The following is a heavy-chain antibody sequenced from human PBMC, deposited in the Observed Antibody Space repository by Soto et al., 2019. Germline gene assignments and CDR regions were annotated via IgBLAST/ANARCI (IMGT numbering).Heavy chain of an antibody. D-gene: IGHD3-22*01. J-gene: IGHJ3*02. Sequence: QVQLVQSGAEVKKPGSSVKVSCKASGGTFSSYAISWVRQAPGQGLEWMGGIIPIFGTANYAQKFQGRVTITADESTSTAYMELSSLRSEDTAVYYCARTHYYYDSSDTSHGAFDIWGQGTMVTVSS. CDR1: GGTFSSYA. CDR2: IIPIFGTA. CDR3: ARTHYYYDSSDTSHGAFDI. V-gene: IGHV1-69*12.